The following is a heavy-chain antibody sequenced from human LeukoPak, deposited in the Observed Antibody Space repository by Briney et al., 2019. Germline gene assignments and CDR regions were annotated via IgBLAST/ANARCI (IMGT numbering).Heavy chain of an antibody. CDR3: AREGFGELSHFDY. Sequence: TSSETLSLTCAVYGGSFSGYYWSWIRQPPGRGLEWIGEINHSGRTNYNTPLKSRVTISLETSKNQFSPKLSSVTAADTAVYYCAREGFGELSHFDYWGQGTLVTVSS. J-gene: IGHJ4*02. CDR1: GGSFSGYY. D-gene: IGHD3-10*01. V-gene: IGHV4-34*01. CDR2: INHSGRT.